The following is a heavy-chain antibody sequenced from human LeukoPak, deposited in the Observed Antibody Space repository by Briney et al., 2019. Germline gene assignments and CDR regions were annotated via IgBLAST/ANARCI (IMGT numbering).Heavy chain of an antibody. D-gene: IGHD3-3*01. CDR1: GFTLSNAW. CDR3: TTDPILRFLEWLFSIDY. CDR2: IKSKTEGGTP. J-gene: IGHJ4*02. Sequence: GGSLRLSWAAAGFTLSNAWMSWVRQAPGKGLEWVGRIKSKTEGGTPDYAAPVKDRFTISRDDSKNTLYLQMNSLKTEDTAVYYCTTDPILRFLEWLFSIDYWGQGTLVTVSS. V-gene: IGHV3-15*01.